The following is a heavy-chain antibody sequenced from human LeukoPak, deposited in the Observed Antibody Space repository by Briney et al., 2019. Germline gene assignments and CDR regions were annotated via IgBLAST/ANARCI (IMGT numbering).Heavy chain of an antibody. D-gene: IGHD3-22*01. CDR2: IYYSGST. Sequence: SETLSLTCTVSGGSITSSRRYWGWVRQPPGKGLEWIGHIYYSGSTIYNPSLKSRVTISVDTSKNQFSLKLNSVTAADTAVYYCARARRGDYYDSSGYYPPDYWGQGTLVTVSS. CDR1: GGSITSSRRY. V-gene: IGHV4-61*05. CDR3: ARARRGDYYDSSGYYPPDY. J-gene: IGHJ4*02.